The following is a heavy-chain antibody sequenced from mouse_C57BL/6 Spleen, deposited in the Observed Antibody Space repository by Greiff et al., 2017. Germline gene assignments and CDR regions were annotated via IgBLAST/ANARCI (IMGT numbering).Heavy chain of an antibody. V-gene: IGHV2-2*01. CDR2: IWSGGST. CDR3: ARGPDYYGSSYWYFDV. J-gene: IGHJ1*03. CDR1: GFSLTSYG. D-gene: IGHD1-1*01. Sequence: QVQLKQSGPGLVQPSQSLSITCTVSGFSLTSYGVHWVRQSPGKGLEWLGVIWSGGSTDYNAAFISRLSISKDNSKSQVFFKMNSLQADDTAIYYCARGPDYYGSSYWYFDVWGTGTTVTVSS.